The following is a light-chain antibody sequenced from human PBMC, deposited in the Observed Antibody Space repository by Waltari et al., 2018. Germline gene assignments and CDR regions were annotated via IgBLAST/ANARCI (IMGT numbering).Light chain of an antibody. Sequence: SSELTQDPAVSVALGQTVRITCQGASLRTSYASWYHQKSGQAPTLVLFGKNKRPSGIPDRFSGYNSETTTSLTITGAQAEDEADYYCSSRDSSASHVLFAGGTKLTVL. V-gene: IGLV3-19*01. CDR1: SLRTSY. J-gene: IGLJ2*01. CDR3: SSRDSSASHVL. CDR2: GKN.